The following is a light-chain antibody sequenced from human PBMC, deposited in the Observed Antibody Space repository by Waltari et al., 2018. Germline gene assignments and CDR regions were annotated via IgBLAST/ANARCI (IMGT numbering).Light chain of an antibody. Sequence: DIVMTQSPDSLAVSLGERATIKCKSSQSLLSNADNKYYLAWFQQKPGQPPKLLIYWAFIRESGVPDRFSGGGSGTDFTLTITTLQPEDFATYYCQQTYTLPRTFGQGTKLEI. J-gene: IGKJ1*01. V-gene: IGKV4-1*01. CDR2: WAF. CDR1: QSLLSNADNKYY. CDR3: QQTYTLPRT.